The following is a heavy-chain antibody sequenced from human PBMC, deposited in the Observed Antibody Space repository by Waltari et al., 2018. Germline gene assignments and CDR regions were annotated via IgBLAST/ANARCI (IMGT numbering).Heavy chain of an antibody. V-gene: IGHV3-23*01. CDR1: GFPFSTSP. J-gene: IGHJ6*02. CDR2: MTASGLM. Sequence: EMQLLESGGALVQPGGSLRLSCAASGFPFSTSPMNWVRQAPGQGLEGVAVMTASGLMDYGDSVKGRFIISRDNSKNTLYLEMYRLRVEDTARYYCAKDEGARLAPTFGMDAWGQGTTVIVSS. CDR3: AKDEGARLAPTFGMDA. D-gene: IGHD3-3*01.